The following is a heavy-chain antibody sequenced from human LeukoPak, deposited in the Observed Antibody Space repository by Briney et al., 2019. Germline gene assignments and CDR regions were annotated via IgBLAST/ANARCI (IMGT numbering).Heavy chain of an antibody. CDR1: GFTFSSYA. Sequence: PGGSLRLSCAASGFTFSSYAMSWVRQAPGKGLEWVSAISGSGGSTYYADSVKGRFTISRDNPKNTLYLQMNSLRAEDTAVYYCAKHDYDFYYFDYWGQGTLVTVSS. V-gene: IGHV3-23*01. D-gene: IGHD3-3*01. CDR3: AKHDYDFYYFDY. CDR2: ISGSGGST. J-gene: IGHJ4*02.